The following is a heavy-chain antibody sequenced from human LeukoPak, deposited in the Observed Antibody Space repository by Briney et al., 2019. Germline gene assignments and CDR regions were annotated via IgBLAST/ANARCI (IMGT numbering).Heavy chain of an antibody. CDR3: ARDAAIVGTHPPDY. CDR2: ISVSGGST. J-gene: IGHJ4*02. CDR1: GFTFSNYA. V-gene: IGHV3-23*01. Sequence: GGSLRLSCAASGFTFSNYAMSWVRQAPGKGLEWVSSISVSGGSTYYADSVKGRFTISRDNAKKSLYLQMNSLRAEDTAVYYCARDAAIVGTHPPDYWGQGTLVTVSS. D-gene: IGHD1-26*01.